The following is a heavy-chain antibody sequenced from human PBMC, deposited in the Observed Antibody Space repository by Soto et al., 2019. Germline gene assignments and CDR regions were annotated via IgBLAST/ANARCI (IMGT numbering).Heavy chain of an antibody. V-gene: IGHV3-66*01. J-gene: IGHJ6*04. D-gene: IGHD3-10*01. CDR2: IYSGGST. CDR3: AREGATMVLGLDV. CDR1: GFTVSSNY. Sequence: EVQLVESGGGLVQPGGSLRLSCAASGFTVSSNYMSWVRQAPGKGLECVSVIYSGGSTYYADSVKGRFTISRDNAKNTLYLQMNSLRAEDTAVYYCAREGATMVLGLDVWGKGTTVTVSS.